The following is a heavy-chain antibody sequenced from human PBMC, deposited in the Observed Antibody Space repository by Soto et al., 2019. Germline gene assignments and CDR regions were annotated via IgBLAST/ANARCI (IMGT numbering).Heavy chain of an antibody. J-gene: IGHJ4*02. CDR2: ISGSGGST. CDR3: ANDVVLRYFDWFGVVDY. V-gene: IGHV3-23*01. D-gene: IGHD3-9*01. Sequence: GGSLRLSCAASGFTFSSYAMSWVRQAPGKGLEWISAISGSGGSTYYADSVKGRFTISRDNSKNTLYLQMNSLRAEDTSVYYCANDVVLRYFDWFGVVDYWGQGTLVTVSS. CDR1: GFTFSSYA.